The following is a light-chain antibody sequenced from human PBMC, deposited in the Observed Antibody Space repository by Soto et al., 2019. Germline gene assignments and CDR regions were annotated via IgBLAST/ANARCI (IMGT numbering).Light chain of an antibody. J-gene: IGKJ5*01. CDR3: QQYYNYPIT. Sequence: AIQLTQSPSSLSASVGDRVTITCRASQGISSALAWYQQKPGKGPKFLIYDASSFQSGVPSRFSGSGSGADFTLTISSLQPEDSATYYCQQYYNYPITFGQGTRLEIK. V-gene: IGKV1D-13*01. CDR1: QGISSA. CDR2: DAS.